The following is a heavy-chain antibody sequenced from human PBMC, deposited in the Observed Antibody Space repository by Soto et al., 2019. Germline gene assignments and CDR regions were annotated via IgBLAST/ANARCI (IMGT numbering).Heavy chain of an antibody. D-gene: IGHD5-18*01. CDR3: ARLTVDTAMVIALSYYYYMDV. CDR2: INHSGST. CDR1: GASFSGYY. Sequence: SETLSLTCAVYGASFSGYYWSWIRQPPGKGLEWIGEINHSGSTNYNPSLKSRVTISVDTSKNQFSLKLSSVTAADTAVYYCARLTVDTAMVIALSYYYYMDVWGKGTTVTVSS. V-gene: IGHV4-34*01. J-gene: IGHJ6*03.